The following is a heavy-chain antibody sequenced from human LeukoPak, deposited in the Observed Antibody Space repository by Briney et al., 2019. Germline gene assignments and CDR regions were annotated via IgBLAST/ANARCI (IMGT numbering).Heavy chain of an antibody. CDR3: SRESVVVAPQAPFDY. V-gene: IGHV6-1*01. D-gene: IGHD3-22*01. CDR1: GDSVSRNSAA. Sequence: SQTLSLTCAISGDSVSRNSAAWNWIRQSPSRGLEWLGRTYYRSKWYNDYAVSVKRRITINPETSKNQLSLQLNSLTPEEAVAFYCSRESVVVAPQAPFDYWGQGTLVTVSS. J-gene: IGHJ4*02. CDR2: TYYRSKWYN.